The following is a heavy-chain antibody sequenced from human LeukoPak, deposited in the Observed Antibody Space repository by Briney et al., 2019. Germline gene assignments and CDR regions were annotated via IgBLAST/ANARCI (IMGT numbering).Heavy chain of an antibody. D-gene: IGHD5-18*01. CDR3: ARETNVDTAMVP. CDR2: TSSSSSYI. CDR1: GFTFSSYS. Sequence: PGGSLRLSCAASGFTFSSYSMNWVRQAPGKGLEWVSSTSSSSSYIYYADSVKGRFTISRDNAKNSLYLQMNSLRAEDTAVYYCARETNVDTAMVPWGQGTLVTVSS. J-gene: IGHJ5*02. V-gene: IGHV3-21*01.